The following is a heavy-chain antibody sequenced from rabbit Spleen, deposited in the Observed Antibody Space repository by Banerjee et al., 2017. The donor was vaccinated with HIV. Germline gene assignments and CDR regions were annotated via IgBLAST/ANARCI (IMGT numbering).Heavy chain of an antibody. CDR2: IDAGSSGTT. CDR1: GFSFSSNA. Sequence: QEQLEESGGDLVKPGASLTLTCTASGFSFSSNATCWVRQAPRKGLEWIACIDAGSSGTTSYANWAKGRFTISKTSSTTVTLQMTSLTAADTATYFCARDSGSSFSSYGMDLWGPGTLVTVS. D-gene: IGHD8-1*01. J-gene: IGHJ6*01. V-gene: IGHV1S45*01. CDR3: ARDSGSSFSSYGMDL.